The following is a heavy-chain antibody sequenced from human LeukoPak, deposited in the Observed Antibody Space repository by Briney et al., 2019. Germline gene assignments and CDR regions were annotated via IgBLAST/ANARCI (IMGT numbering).Heavy chain of an antibody. J-gene: IGHJ4*02. V-gene: IGHV1-69*04. CDR3: ARDSGSYSTYYFDY. CDR2: IIPIFGIA. Sequence: ASVKVSCKASEGTFSSYAISWVRQAPGQGLEWMGRIIPIFGIANYAQKFQGRVTITADKSTSTAYMELSSLRSEDTAVYYCARDSGSYSTYYFDYWGQGTLVTVSS. D-gene: IGHD1-26*01. CDR1: EGTFSSYA.